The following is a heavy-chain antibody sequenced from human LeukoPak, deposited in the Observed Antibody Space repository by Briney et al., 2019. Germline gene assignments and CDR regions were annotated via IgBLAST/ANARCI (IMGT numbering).Heavy chain of an antibody. V-gene: IGHV4-59*08. CDR2: IYYSGST. Sequence: SSETLSLTCTVSGGSISSYYWSWIRQPPGKGLEWIGYIYYSGSTNYNPSLKSRVTISVDTSKNQFSLKLSSVTAADTAVYYCARRRGKFDYWGQGTLVTVPS. J-gene: IGHJ4*02. CDR1: GGSISSYY. CDR3: ARRRGKFDY.